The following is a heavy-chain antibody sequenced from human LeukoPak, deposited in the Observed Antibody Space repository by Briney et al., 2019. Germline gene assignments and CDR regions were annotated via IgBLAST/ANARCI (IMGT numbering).Heavy chain of an antibody. V-gene: IGHV4-34*01. CDR2: INHSGST. CDR3: ARGPEYYDSSGYYYLDY. CDR1: GGSFSGYY. D-gene: IGHD3-22*01. Sequence: SETLSLTCAVYGGSFSGYYWSWIRQPPGKGLEWIGEINHSGSTNYNPSLKSRVTMSVDTSKNQFSLKLSSVTAADTAVYYCARGPEYYDSSGYYYLDYWGQGTLVTVSS. J-gene: IGHJ4*02.